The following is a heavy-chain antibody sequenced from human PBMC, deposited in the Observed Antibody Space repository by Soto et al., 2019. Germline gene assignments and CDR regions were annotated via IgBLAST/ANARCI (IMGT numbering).Heavy chain of an antibody. J-gene: IGHJ5*02. CDR2: IWYDGSNK. D-gene: IGHD3-22*01. Sequence: GGSLRLSCAASGFTFSSYGMHWVRQAPGKGLEWVAVIWYDGSNKYYADSVKGRFTISRDNSKNTLYLQMNSLRAEDTAVYYCARESHYYDSSGYPGWFDPWGQGTLVTVSS. CDR1: GFTFSSYG. V-gene: IGHV3-33*01. CDR3: ARESHYYDSSGYPGWFDP.